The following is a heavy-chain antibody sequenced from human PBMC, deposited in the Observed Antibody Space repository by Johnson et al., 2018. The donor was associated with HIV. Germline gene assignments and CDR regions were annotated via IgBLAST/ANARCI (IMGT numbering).Heavy chain of an antibody. CDR2: INWNGGST. Sequence: VQLVESGGGLVQPGGSLRLSCTASGINFGSYWMHWFRQAPGKGLVWVSGINWNGGSTGYADSVKGRFTISRDNSKNTLSLQMNSLRAEDTAVYYCAKGLAAFFAFDIWGQGTMVTVSS. D-gene: IGHD3-3*01. J-gene: IGHJ3*02. CDR3: AKGLAAFFAFDI. V-gene: IGHV3-74*02. CDR1: GINFGSYW.